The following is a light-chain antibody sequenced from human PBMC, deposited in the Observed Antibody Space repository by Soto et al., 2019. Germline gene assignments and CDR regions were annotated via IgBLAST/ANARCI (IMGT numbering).Light chain of an antibody. V-gene: IGKV3-15*01. CDR2: GAS. J-gene: IGKJ1*01. CDR1: QSISSN. Sequence: EIVMTQSPDTLSVSPGERATLSCRASQSISSNLAWYQQKPGQAPRLVIFGASTRATGIPARFSGSGSGTEFTLTISGLQSDDFAVYFCQQYGNWPPKTFGQGTKVDIK. CDR3: QQYGNWPPKT.